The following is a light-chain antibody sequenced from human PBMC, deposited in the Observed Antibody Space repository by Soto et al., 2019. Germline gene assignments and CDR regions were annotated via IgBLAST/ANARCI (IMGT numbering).Light chain of an antibody. J-gene: IGLJ2*01. CDR2: EVT. V-gene: IGLV2-14*01. CDR1: SSDVGIYKY. CDR3: SSFTSSSTVV. Sequence: QSVLTQPASVSGSPGQSITISCTGTSSDVGIYKYVSWYQQHPGKAPNLMMYEVTNRPSGVSDRFSGSKSGNTASLTISGLQAEDEADYYCSSFTSSSTVVFGGGTQLTVL.